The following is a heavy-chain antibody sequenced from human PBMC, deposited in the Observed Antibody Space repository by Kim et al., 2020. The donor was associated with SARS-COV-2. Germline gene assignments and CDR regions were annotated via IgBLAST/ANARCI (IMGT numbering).Heavy chain of an antibody. CDR2: IYYSGST. J-gene: IGHJ6*02. CDR1: GGSISSSSYY. CDR3: ARHNTVTTSYYGMDV. Sequence: SETLSLTCTVSGGSISSSSYYWGWNRQPPGKGLEWIGSIYYSGSTNYNPSLKSRVTISVDTSKNQFSLKLSSVTAADTAVYYCARHNTVTTSYYGMDVWGQGTTVTVSS. V-gene: IGHV4-39*01. D-gene: IGHD4-17*01.